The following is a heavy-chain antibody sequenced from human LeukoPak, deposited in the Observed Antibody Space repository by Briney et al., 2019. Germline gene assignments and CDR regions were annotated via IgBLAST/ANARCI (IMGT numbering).Heavy chain of an antibody. J-gene: IGHJ4*02. CDR1: GGSISSYY. CDR2: IYTSGST. D-gene: IGHD6-13*01. V-gene: IGHV4-4*07. CDR3: ARSHHAKYAAAGNY. Sequence: SETLSLTCTVSGGSISSYYWSWIRQPAGKGLEWIGRIYTSGSTNYNPSLKSRVTMSVDTSKNQFSLKLSSVTAADTAMYYCARSHHAKYAAAGNYWGQGTLITVSS.